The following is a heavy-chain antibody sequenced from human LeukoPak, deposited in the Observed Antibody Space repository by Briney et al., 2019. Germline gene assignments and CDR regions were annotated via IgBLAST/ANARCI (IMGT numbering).Heavy chain of an antibody. CDR1: GYTFTDYY. Sequence: GASVKVSCKASGYTFTDYYIHWVRQAPGQGLEWMGWVNPNSGDTNYAQKFQGRVTMTRDTSISTAYMELSRLRSDDTAVYYCAKLDCTSNSCFDCWGQGTLVTVSS. D-gene: IGHD2-2*01. V-gene: IGHV1-2*02. CDR3: AKLDCTSNSCFDC. CDR2: VNPNSGDT. J-gene: IGHJ4*02.